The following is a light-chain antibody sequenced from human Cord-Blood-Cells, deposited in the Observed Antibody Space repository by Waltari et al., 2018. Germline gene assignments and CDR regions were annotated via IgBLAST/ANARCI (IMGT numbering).Light chain of an antibody. J-gene: IGLJ3*02. V-gene: IGLV1-44*01. CDR3: AAWDDSLNGWV. CDR2: SNN. Sequence: QSVLPHPPSASGTPGPTVTLACSGSTSNIGRTTLIWYQQLPGTAPKLLIYSNNQRPSGVPDRFSGSKSGTSASLAISGLQSEDEADYYCAAWDDSLNGWVFGGGTKLTVL. CDR1: TSNIGRTT.